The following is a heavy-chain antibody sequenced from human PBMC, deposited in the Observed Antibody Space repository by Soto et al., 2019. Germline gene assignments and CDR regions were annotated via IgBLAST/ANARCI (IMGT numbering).Heavy chain of an antibody. V-gene: IGHV4-39*01. J-gene: IGHJ4*02. CDR3: ARMVVAEAGTFDKGYYFDY. Sequence: ASETLSLTCTVSGGSISSSSYYWGWIRQPPGKGLEWIGSIYYSGSTYYNPSLKSRVTISVDTSKNQFSLKLSSVTAADTAVYYCARMVVAEAGTFDKGYYFDYWGQGTLVTVSS. CDR2: IYYSGST. D-gene: IGHD6-13*01. CDR1: GGSISSSSYY.